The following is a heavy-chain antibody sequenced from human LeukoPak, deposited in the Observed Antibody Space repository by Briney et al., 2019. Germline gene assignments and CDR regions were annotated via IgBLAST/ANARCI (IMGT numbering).Heavy chain of an antibody. V-gene: IGHV3-33*08. D-gene: IGHD1-26*01. J-gene: IGHJ4*02. CDR1: GFTFSIYA. Sequence: GGSLRLSCSASGFTFSIYAMHWVRQAPGKGLEWVAVIWYDGINKYYADSVKGRFTISRDNSKNTLYLQMNGLRAEDTAVYYCARGMVGATYFDYWGQGTLVTVSS. CDR2: IWYDGINK. CDR3: ARGMVGATYFDY.